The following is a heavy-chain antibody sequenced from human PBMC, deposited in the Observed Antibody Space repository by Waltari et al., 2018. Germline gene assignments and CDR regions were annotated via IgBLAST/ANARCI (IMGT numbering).Heavy chain of an antibody. Sequence: EVQLVESGGGLIQPGGSLRLSCAASGIIVSANYMNWVRQAPGKGPQCVSVIYSASRTYYADAVKGRFTISRDNTKNTVYPQMNNLKTEDTAVYYCARPGEGPSSHWGQGTLVTVSS. CDR1: GIIVSANY. CDR2: IYSASRT. CDR3: ARPGEGPSSH. D-gene: IGHD4-17*01. V-gene: IGHV3-53*01. J-gene: IGHJ4*02.